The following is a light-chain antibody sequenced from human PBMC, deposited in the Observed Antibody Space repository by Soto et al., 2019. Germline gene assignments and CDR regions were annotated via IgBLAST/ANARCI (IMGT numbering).Light chain of an antibody. CDR2: EVS. J-gene: IGLJ2*01. Sequence: QSALTQPASVSGSPGQSITISCTGTTVGSYNLVSWYQQHPGKAPKLLIYEVSYRPSGISNRFSGSKSGNTASLTISGLQAEDEADYYCSSYTTSTTLEVIFGGGTKLTVL. CDR3: SSYTTSTTLEVI. CDR1: TVGSYNL. V-gene: IGLV2-14*02.